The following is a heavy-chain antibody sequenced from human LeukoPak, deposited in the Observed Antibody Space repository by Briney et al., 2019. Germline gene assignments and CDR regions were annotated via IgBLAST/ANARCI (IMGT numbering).Heavy chain of an antibody. V-gene: IGHV3-9*01. CDR3: AKWTSYYYDSSGYFDY. Sequence: QPGASLRLSCAASGFMFDDYAMHWVRQAPGKGLGWVSGISWNSGRRGYADSVKGRFTISRDNAKNSLYLQMNSLRAEDTALYYCAKWTSYYYDSSGYFDYWGQGTLVTVSS. CDR1: GFMFDDYA. CDR2: ISWNSGRR. J-gene: IGHJ4*02. D-gene: IGHD3-22*01.